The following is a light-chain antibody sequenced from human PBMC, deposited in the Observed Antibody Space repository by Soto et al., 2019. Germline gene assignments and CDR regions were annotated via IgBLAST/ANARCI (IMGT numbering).Light chain of an antibody. V-gene: IGLV7-46*01. J-gene: IGLJ1*01. CDR2: DAT. CDR1: TGAVTSGHY. Sequence: QSALTQPASVSVSPGGTVTLTCGSSTGAVTSGHYPHWFQQRPGQAPRTLIYDATNKPSWTPVRFSGSLLGDKAALTLSGAQPEDEAEYYCLLFFSGAPVFGPGTKVTVL. CDR3: LLFFSGAPV.